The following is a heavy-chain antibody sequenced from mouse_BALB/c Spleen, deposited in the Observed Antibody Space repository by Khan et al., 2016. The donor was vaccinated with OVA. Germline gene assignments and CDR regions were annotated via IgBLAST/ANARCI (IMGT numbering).Heavy chain of an antibody. J-gene: IGHJ3*01. CDR3: SKSPTWFTY. Sequence: QEVQSGPELKKLGETVKISCKASGYTFTDYGMNWVKQAPGKGLKWMGWINTYTGEPTYADDFKGRFAFSLETSASAAYLHINNLKNEDTATYFCSKSPTWFTYWGQGTLVTVSA. CDR2: INTYTGEP. V-gene: IGHV9-3-1*01. CDR1: GYTFTDYG.